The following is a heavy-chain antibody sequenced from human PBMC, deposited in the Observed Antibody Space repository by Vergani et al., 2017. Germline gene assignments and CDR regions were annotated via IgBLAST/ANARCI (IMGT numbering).Heavy chain of an antibody. Sequence: QVQILQSGGGVVQPGGSLRLSCEASGFAFNNYGIHWVRQAPGKGLEWVAVISDGGSNEHYVDSVKGRFTISRDNSKNTLYLQMNSLRAEDTAVYYCARDREGSGYYYMDVWGTGTTVTVS. V-gene: IGHV3-30*03. D-gene: IGHD3-3*01. CDR3: ARDREGSGYYYMDV. CDR2: ISDGGSNE. CDR1: GFAFNNYG. J-gene: IGHJ6*03.